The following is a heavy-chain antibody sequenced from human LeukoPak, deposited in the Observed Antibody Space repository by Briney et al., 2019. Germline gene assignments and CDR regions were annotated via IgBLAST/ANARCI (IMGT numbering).Heavy chain of an antibody. Sequence: GGSLRLSCEVSGFTFTNYWMRWFRQAPGKGLEWISYISITSDKIYYADSVKGRFTISRDNAWNSLYLQMNSLRDEDTAVYSCAREAYWGSSGKGFDSWGQGTLVIVSS. CDR2: ISITSDKI. J-gene: IGHJ4*02. CDR3: AREAYWGSSGKGFDS. CDR1: GFTFTNYW. D-gene: IGHD4-23*01. V-gene: IGHV3-48*02.